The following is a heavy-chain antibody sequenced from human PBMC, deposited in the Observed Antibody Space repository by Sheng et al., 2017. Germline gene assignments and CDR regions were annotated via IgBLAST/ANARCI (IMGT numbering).Heavy chain of an antibody. Sequence: QVQLVQSGAEVKKPGSSVKVSCKASGGTFSSYAISWVRQAPGQGLEWMGGIIPIFGTANYAQKFQGRVTITADESTSTAYMELSSLRSEDTAVYYCASRDYGGGTETRENYYYYGMDVWDQGP. D-gene: IGHD4-17*01. CDR3: ASRDYGGGTETRENYYYYGMDV. J-gene: IGHJ6*02. CDR1: GGTFSSYA. CDR2: IIPIFGTA. V-gene: IGHV1-69*01.